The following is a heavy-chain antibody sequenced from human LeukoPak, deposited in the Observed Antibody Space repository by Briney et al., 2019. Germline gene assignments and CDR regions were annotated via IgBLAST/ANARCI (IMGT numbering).Heavy chain of an antibody. CDR2: ISYDGSNK. CDR3: AKDREKWGNYYYYGMDV. CDR1: GFSFSGAA. D-gene: IGHD1-26*01. J-gene: IGHJ6*02. V-gene: IGHV3-30*18. Sequence: GGSLKLSCAASGFSFSGAAMHWVRQASGKGLEWVAVISYDGSNKYYADSVKGRFTISRDNSKNTLYLQMNSLRAEDTAVYYCAKDREKWGNYYYYGMDVWGQGTTVTVSS.